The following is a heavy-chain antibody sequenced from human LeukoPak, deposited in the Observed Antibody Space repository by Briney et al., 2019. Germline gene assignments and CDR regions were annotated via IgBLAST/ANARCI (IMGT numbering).Heavy chain of an antibody. Sequence: GASVKVSCKASGYTFTDYHVHWVRQAPGQGLQWMGWIDPKSGGTNYAQKFQGRVTMTRDTSISTAYMELNRLTSDDTAIYYCARLGVGRWMVVTYSYYGMDVWGQGKRVTVSS. CDR2: IDPKSGGT. V-gene: IGHV1-2*02. CDR3: ARLGVGRWMVVTYSYYGMDV. D-gene: IGHD6-19*01. J-gene: IGHJ6*02. CDR1: GYTFTDYH.